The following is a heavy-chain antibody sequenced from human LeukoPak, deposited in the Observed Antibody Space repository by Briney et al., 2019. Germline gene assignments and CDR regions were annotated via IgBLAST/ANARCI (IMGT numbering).Heavy chain of an antibody. D-gene: IGHD4-17*01. J-gene: IGHJ4*02. CDR2: ISSTGTYI. Sequence: GGSLTLSCRVSGFTFHSYTLNWLRRSTGKGLEWVSPISSTGTYIYYADSEKRRFTISRDNAKNSLYLQMNSQRAEDTGAYYCARANGDIDSWGQGTLVTVSS. V-gene: IGHV3-21*01. CDR3: ARANGDIDS. CDR1: GFTFHSYT.